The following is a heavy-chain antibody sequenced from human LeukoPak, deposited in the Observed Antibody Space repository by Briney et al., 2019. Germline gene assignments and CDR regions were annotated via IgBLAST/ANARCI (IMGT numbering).Heavy chain of an antibody. Sequence: PGGSLRLSCAASGFTFSGYGMHWVRQAPGKGLEWVAFIRNDESNKYYADSVKGRFTISRDYSKNTLYLQVNSLRAEDTAVYYCAKDRDMTTVTGPDYWGQGTLVTVSS. CDR1: GFTFSGYG. CDR3: AKDRDMTTVTGPDY. CDR2: IRNDESNK. V-gene: IGHV3-30*02. J-gene: IGHJ4*02. D-gene: IGHD4-17*01.